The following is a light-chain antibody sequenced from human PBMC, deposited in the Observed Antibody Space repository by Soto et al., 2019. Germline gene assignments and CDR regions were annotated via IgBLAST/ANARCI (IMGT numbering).Light chain of an antibody. CDR1: QSISTN. J-gene: IGKJ2*03. Sequence: DIQMTQFPSSLSASVGDRVTITCRASQSISTNLSWYQKKPGKAPKLLIYAASTLQSGVSSRFSGTGSGTDFSLTISSLQPKDFAIYFCQQSYITLYSFGQGTNLEIK. V-gene: IGKV1-39*01. CDR2: AAS. CDR3: QQSYITLYS.